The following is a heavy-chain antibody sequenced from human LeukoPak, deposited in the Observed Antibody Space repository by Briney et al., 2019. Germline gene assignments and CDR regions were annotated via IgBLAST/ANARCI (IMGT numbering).Heavy chain of an antibody. J-gene: IGHJ4*02. D-gene: IGHD3-22*01. CDR1: GYTLTELS. V-gene: IGHV1-24*01. CDR2: FDPEDGET. Sequence: GASVKVSCKVSGYTLTELSMHWVRQAPGKGLEWMGGFDPEDGETIYAQKFQGRVTMTEDTSTDTAYMELSSLRSEDTAVYYCATAWSYYYDSSGPFDYWGQGTLVTVSS. CDR3: ATAWSYYYDSSGPFDY.